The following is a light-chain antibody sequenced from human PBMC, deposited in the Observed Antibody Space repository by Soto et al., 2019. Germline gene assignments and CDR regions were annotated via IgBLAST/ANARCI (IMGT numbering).Light chain of an antibody. Sequence: EIVLTQSPATLSLSPGERATLSCRASQSVSSYLAWYQQKPGQSPRLLISDASSRATGIPARFSGSGSGTDFTLTISSLEPEDFATYYCQQANSFPWTFGQGTKVEIK. V-gene: IGKV3-11*01. CDR2: DAS. J-gene: IGKJ1*01. CDR3: QQANSFPWT. CDR1: QSVSSY.